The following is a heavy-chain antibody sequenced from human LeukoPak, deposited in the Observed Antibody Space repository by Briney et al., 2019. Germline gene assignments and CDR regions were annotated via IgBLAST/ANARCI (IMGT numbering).Heavy chain of an antibody. J-gene: IGHJ4*02. CDR3: SRESGAFCPFGY. CDR1: GGSIRSTNW. CDR2: ISLTGET. V-gene: IGHV4-4*02. D-gene: IGHD1-26*01. Sequence: PSETLSLTCGVSGGSIRSTNWWSWVRQPPGQGLEWIGEISLTGETNYSPSLNGRVTMSLDGSRNQLSLTLTSVTAADTAIYYCSRESGAFCPFGYWGQGTLVIVPP.